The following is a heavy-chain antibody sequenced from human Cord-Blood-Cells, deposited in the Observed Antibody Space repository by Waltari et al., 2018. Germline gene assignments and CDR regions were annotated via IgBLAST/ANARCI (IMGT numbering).Heavy chain of an antibody. V-gene: IGHV4-38-2*02. Sequence: QVQLQESGPGLVKPSETLSLTCTVSGYSISSGYYWGWLRQPPGKGLEWIGSIYHSGSTYYNPSLKSRVTISVDTSKNQFSLKLSSVTAADTAVYYCARDLRVRFLEWLFDYWGQGTLVTVSS. J-gene: IGHJ4*02. CDR1: GYSISSGYY. D-gene: IGHD3-3*01. CDR2: IYHSGST. CDR3: ARDLRVRFLEWLFDY.